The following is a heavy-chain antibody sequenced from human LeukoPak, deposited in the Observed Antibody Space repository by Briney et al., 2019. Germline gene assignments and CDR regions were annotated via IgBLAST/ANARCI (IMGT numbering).Heavy chain of an antibody. J-gene: IGHJ5*02. D-gene: IGHD6-19*01. CDR2: IRYDGRNK. CDR3: AKDDLTFIALAGSWFDP. V-gene: IGHV3-30*02. Sequence: GGSLRLSCAPSGFTFIGDGMHCVCDAPGRRLGWVAFIRYDGRNKYYADSAKVRFTNSRDNYKNQLYLQMNSLRAEDTAVYYCAKDDLTFIALAGSWFDPWGQGTLVTVSS. CDR1: GFTFIGDG.